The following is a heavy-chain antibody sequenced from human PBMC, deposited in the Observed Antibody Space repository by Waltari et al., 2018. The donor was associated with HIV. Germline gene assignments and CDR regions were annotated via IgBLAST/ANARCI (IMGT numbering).Heavy chain of an antibody. V-gene: IGHV1-8*01. J-gene: IGHJ4*02. D-gene: IGHD6-19*01. CDR3: ARKGGLGSGWYAFDH. Sequence: QVQLVQSGAEVKKPGASVKVSCKASGYTFTSYDINWVRQASGQGPEWMGWMNPNSGNTGYAQKFQGRVTMTRNTSISTAYMELSSLKSEDAAVYYCARKGGLGSGWYAFDHWGQGTLVAVSS. CDR1: GYTFTSYD. CDR2: MNPNSGNT.